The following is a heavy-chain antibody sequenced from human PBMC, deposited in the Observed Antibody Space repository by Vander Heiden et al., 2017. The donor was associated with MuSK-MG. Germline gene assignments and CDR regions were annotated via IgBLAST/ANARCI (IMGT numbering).Heavy chain of an antibody. CDR1: GFTFRNYA. D-gene: IGHD3-10*01. CDR3: AGGLGGWGDY. V-gene: IGHV3-30*04. CDR2: ISHDGSNK. J-gene: IGHJ4*02. Sequence: QVQLVESGGGVVQPGRSLRLSCAASGFTFRNYAMSWVRQAPGKGLEWVAVISHDGSNKYYADSVKGRFTISRDNSKNTLYLQMNSLRAEDTAIYYCAGGLGGWGDYWGQGTLVTVSS.